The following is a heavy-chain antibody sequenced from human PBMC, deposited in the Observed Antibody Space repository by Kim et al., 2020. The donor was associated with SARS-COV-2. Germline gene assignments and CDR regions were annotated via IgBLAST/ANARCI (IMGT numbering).Heavy chain of an antibody. D-gene: IGHD6-19*01. V-gene: IGHV3-23*01. J-gene: IGHJ4*02. Sequence: DSVKGRFTISRDNSKNTLYLQMNSLRAEDTAVYYCAKDAGIAVADTLFDYWGQGTLVTVSS. CDR3: AKDAGIAVADTLFDY.